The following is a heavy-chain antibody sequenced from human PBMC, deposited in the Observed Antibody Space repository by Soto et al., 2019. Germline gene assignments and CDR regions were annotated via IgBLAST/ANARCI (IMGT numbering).Heavy chain of an antibody. J-gene: IGHJ6*02. CDR3: AKDRRDGYTTCSRCYGVDV. D-gene: IGHD5-18*01. Sequence: ASVKVSCKASGDTFSDYVINWVRQAPGQALEWMGWINLESRKTSFAQKFQGRLTMTGDTSIDTAYMDLTSLRPDATAVYSCAKDRRDGYTTCSRCYGVDVWGQGTTVTVSS. CDR2: INLESRKT. CDR1: GDTFSDYV. V-gene: IGHV1-8*01.